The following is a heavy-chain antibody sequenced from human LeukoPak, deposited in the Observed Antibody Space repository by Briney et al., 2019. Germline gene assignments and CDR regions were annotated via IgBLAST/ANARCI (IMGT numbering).Heavy chain of an antibody. J-gene: IGHJ4*02. V-gene: IGHV3-21*04. Sequence: GGSLRLSCAASGFTFSSYSMNWVRQAPGKGLEWVSSISSSGSTIYYADSVKGRFTISRDNAKNSLYLQMNSLRAEDTAVYYCASEGTCGSGSYLYWGQGTLVTVSS. CDR2: ISSSGSTI. CDR3: ASEGTCGSGSYLY. CDR1: GFTFSSYS. D-gene: IGHD3-10*01.